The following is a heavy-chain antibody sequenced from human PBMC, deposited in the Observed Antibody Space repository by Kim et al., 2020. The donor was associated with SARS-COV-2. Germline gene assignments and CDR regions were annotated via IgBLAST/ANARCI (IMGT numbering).Heavy chain of an antibody. CDR3: ATDSLPRASFWLQSRHRPQRDAFDI. V-gene: IGHV1-24*01. D-gene: IGHD3-9*01. J-gene: IGHJ3*02. Sequence: ASVKVSCKVSGYTLTELSIHWVRQAPGKGLEWMGGFDREDGETMYAQKFQGRVTMTEDTSTDTAYMELSSLRSEDTAVYYCATDSLPRASFWLQSRHRPQRDAFDIWGQGALVSVSS. CDR2: FDREDGET. CDR1: GYTLTELS.